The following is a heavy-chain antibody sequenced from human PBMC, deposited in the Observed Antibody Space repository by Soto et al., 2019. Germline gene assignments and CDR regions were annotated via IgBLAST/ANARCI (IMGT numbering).Heavy chain of an antibody. D-gene: IGHD5-18*01. CDR2: ISSSSSAI. CDR3: ARGYKFALY. CDR1: GFTFSSYA. V-gene: IGHV3-11*01. Sequence: SCAASGFTFSSYAMSWIRQAPGKGLEWVSYISSSSSAIYYADSVKGRFTISRDNAKNSLYLQMNSLRAEDTAVYYCARGYKFALYWGQGALVTVSS. J-gene: IGHJ4*02.